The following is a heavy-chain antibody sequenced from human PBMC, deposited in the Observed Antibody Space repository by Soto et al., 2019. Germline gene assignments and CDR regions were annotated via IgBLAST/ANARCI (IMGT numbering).Heavy chain of an antibody. V-gene: IGHV3-9*01. D-gene: IGHD6-25*01. J-gene: IGHJ3*02. CDR1: GFTFDDYA. CDR2: ISWNSGSI. CDR3: AKDIHDSGGAFDI. Sequence: EVQLVESGGGLVQPGRSLRLSCAASGFTFDDYAMHWVRQAPGKGLEWVSGISWNSGSIGYADSVKGRFTISRDNAKNSLYLQMNSLRAEDTALYYCAKDIHDSGGAFDIWGQGTMVTVSS.